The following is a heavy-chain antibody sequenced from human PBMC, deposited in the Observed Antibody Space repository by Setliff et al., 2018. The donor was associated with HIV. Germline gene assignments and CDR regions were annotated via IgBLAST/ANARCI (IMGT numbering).Heavy chain of an antibody. Sequence: PSETLSLTCTVSVGSFISPDYYWGWLRQPKGQALEWIGSFHSSGSTSYNPALWRRVTIAVEKYKNQLSLELSSVTAADTAVYYCARPLTTSFNFWGDAFAIWGPGRMVTVSS. V-gene: IGHV4-39*01. CDR3: ARPLTTSFNFWGDAFAI. J-gene: IGHJ3*02. CDR1: VGSFISPDYY. D-gene: IGHD3-3*01. CDR2: FHSSGST.